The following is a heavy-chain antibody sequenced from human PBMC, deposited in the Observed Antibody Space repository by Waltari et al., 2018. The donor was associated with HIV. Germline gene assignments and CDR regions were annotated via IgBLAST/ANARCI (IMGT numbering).Heavy chain of an antibody. V-gene: IGHV3-23*01. D-gene: IGHD4-17*01. CDR1: GLSIATYG. J-gene: IGHJ6*02. Sequence: EVKLLESGGGLIQPGGSLRISCAPSGLSIATYGMSWVRQVPGKGLDWVASISGSGGGTHYADSVRGRFTISRDTSKNTVSLHMNSLRAEDTATYYCTTCDSGEKSYYYYSGMDVWGQGTTVIVSS. CDR3: TTCDSGEKSYYYYSGMDV. CDR2: ISGSGGGT.